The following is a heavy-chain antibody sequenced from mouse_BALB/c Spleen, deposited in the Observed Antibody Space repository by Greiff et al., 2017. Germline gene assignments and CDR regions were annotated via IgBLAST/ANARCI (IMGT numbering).Heavy chain of an antibody. J-gene: IGHJ3*01. CDR2: ISYDGSN. D-gene: IGHD2-4*01. CDR1: GYSITSGYY. Sequence: EVKLMESGPGLVKPSQSLSLTCSVTGYSITSGYYWNWIRQFPGNKLEWMGYISYDGSNNYNPSLKNRISITRDTSKNQFFLELNSVTTEDTATYYCARGDYYDYDEGFAYWGQGTLVTVSA. V-gene: IGHV3-6*02. CDR3: ARGDYYDYDEGFAY.